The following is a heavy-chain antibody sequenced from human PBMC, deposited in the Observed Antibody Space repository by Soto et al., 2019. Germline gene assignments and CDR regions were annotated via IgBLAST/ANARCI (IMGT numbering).Heavy chain of an antibody. CDR1: GFTFSSYW. Sequence: GGSLRLSCAASGFTFSSYWMHWGRQAPGKGLVWVSRINSDGSSTSYPDPVKGRFTISRDNAKNTLFLQMNSLSAEDTAVYYCARGQAGDHIWFDPWGQGTLVTVSS. J-gene: IGHJ5*02. V-gene: IGHV3-74*01. CDR2: INSDGSST. CDR3: ARGQAGDHIWFDP. D-gene: IGHD3-10*01.